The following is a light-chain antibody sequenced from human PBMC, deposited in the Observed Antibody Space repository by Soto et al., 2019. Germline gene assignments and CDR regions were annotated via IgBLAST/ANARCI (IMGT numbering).Light chain of an antibody. Sequence: ENVLAQSPATLSLSPGERAPLSRRASQSVSSYLAWYQQKPGQAPRLLIYDASNRATGIPARFSGGGSGTEFTLTISSLQSEDFAEYHCQQYNNWPQTFGQGTKVDIK. CDR1: QSVSSY. CDR2: DAS. CDR3: QQYNNWPQT. J-gene: IGKJ1*01. V-gene: IGKV3-11*01.